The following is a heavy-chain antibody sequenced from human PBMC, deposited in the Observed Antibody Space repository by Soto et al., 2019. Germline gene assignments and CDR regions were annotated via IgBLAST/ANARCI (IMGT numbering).Heavy chain of an antibody. D-gene: IGHD1-1*01. CDR1: GGTFGSYA. CDR2: IIPIFGTA. J-gene: IGHJ6*02. V-gene: IGHV1-69*13. CDR3: ASNQLESLPNYYYYGMDV. Sequence: GASVKVSCKASGGTFGSYAISWVRQAPGQGLEWMGGIIPIFGTANYAQKFQGRVTITADESTSTAYMELSSLRSEDTAVYYCASNQLESLPNYYYYGMDVWGQGTTVTVSS.